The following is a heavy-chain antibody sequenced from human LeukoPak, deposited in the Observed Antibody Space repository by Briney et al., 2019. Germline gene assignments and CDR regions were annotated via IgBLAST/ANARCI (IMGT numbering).Heavy chain of an antibody. CDR3: AYDNSGYYRSGYYMDV. J-gene: IGHJ6*03. Sequence: KPSETLSLTCTVSGGSIRSYYWSWIRQPPGKGLEWIGYIYYSGSTNYNPSLKSRVTISVDTSKNQFSLKLSSVTAADTAVSYCAYDNSGYYRSGYYMDVWGKGTTVTVSS. D-gene: IGHD3-22*01. CDR2: IYYSGST. CDR1: GGSIRSYY. V-gene: IGHV4-59*01.